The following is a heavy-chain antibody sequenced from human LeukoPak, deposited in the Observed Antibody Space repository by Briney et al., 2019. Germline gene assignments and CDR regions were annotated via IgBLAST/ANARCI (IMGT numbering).Heavy chain of an antibody. D-gene: IGHD3-10*01. Sequence: PGRSLRLSCAASGFTFSNYGMHWVRQAPGKGLEWVAVIWYDGSNKYYADSVKGRFVISRDDSNNTLYLEMNSLRADDTAVYHCARGAGSGSKYDHWGQGTLVTVSS. J-gene: IGHJ4*02. CDR2: IWYDGSNK. CDR1: GFTFSNYG. V-gene: IGHV3-33*01. CDR3: ARGAGSGSKYDH.